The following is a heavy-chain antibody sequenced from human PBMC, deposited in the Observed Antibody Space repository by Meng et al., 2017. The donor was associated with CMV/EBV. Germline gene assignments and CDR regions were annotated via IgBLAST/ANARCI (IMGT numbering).Heavy chain of an antibody. D-gene: IGHD3-22*01. CDR3: ARGGGSTDYYRSNYYYYGMDV. CDR1: GGSSSGYY. J-gene: IGHJ6*02. CDR2: INHSGST. V-gene: IGHV4-34*01. Sequence: SQTLSLTCAVYGGSSSGYYWSWIRQPPGKGLEWIGEINHSGSTNYNPSLKSRVTISVDTSKNQFSLKLSSVTAADTAVYYCARGGGSTDYYRSNYYYYGMDVWGQGTTVTVSS.